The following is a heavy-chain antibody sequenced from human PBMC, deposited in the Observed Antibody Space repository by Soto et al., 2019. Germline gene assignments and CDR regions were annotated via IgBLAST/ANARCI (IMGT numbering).Heavy chain of an antibody. J-gene: IGHJ4*02. CDR1: GGSSSGYY. CDR3: ARRYGYSFDY. V-gene: IGHV4-34*01. CDR2: INHSGST. D-gene: IGHD1-1*01. Sequence: SETLSLTCAVYGGSSSGYYWSWIRQPPGKGLEWIGEINHSGSTNYNPSLKSRVTISVDTSKNQFSLKLSSVTAADTAVYYCARRYGYSFDYWGQGTLVTVSS.